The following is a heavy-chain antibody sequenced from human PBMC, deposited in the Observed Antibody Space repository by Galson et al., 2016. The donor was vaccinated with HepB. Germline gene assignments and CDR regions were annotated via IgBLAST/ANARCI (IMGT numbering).Heavy chain of an antibody. CDR1: GLTVSSKS. CDR3: TTVGEARSLWFVEYR. J-gene: IGHJ4*02. Sequence: SLRLSCAASGLTVSSKSMSWVRQTPGKGLEWVSVLYGGGTTAYADSVRGRFTISRDNSKNTLFLQMNSLRAEDSAMYYCTTVGEARSLWFVEYRWGQGNLVTVSS. V-gene: IGHV3-66*01. CDR2: LYGGGTT. D-gene: IGHD1-1*01.